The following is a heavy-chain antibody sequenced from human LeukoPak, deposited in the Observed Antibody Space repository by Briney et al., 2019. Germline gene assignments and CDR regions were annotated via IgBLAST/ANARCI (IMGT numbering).Heavy chain of an antibody. Sequence: GGSLRLSCAASGFTFSSYGMHWVRQAPGKGLEWVAVISYDGSNKYYADSVKGRFTISRDNSKNTLYLQMNSLRAEDTAVYYCAKASTWRAVAGPYYYYYYGMDVWGQGTTVTVSS. CDR3: AKASTWRAVAGPYYYYYYGMDV. V-gene: IGHV3-30*18. CDR2: ISYDGSNK. J-gene: IGHJ6*02. CDR1: GFTFSSYG. D-gene: IGHD6-19*01.